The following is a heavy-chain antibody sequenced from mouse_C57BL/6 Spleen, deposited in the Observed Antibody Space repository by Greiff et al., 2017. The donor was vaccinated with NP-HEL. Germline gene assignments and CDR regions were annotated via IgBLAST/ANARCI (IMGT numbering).Heavy chain of an antibody. Sequence: VQLQQSGAELVKPGASVKLSCKASGYTFTSYWMHWVKQRPGRGLEGIGRIDPNSGGTKYNEKFKSKATLTVDKPSSTAYMQLSSLTSEDSAVYYCARSERGDRGFAYWGQGTLVTVSA. J-gene: IGHJ3*01. CDR1: GYTFTSYW. CDR3: ARSERGDRGFAY. V-gene: IGHV1-72*01. D-gene: IGHD3-3*01. CDR2: IDPNSGGT.